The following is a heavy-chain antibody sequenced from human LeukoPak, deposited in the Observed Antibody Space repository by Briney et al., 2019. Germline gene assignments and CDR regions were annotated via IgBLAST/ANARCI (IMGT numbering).Heavy chain of an antibody. V-gene: IGHV3-13*01. CDR1: GFTFSSYD. CDR2: IGTVGDT. J-gene: IGHJ2*01. Sequence: GGSLRLSCAASGFTFSSYDMHWVRQATGKGLEWVSAIGTVGDTYYPGSVKGRFTISRENAKSSLCLQMNSRRAGETGVYYCARGGEVIRSDWYFDLWGRGTLVTVSS. D-gene: IGHD2-21*01. CDR3: ARGGEVIRSDWYFDL.